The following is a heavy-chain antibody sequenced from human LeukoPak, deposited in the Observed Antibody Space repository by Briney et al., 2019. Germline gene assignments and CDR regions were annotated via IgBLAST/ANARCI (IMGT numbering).Heavy chain of an antibody. CDR3: ARRVGYCSGGSCYFDY. J-gene: IGHJ4*02. V-gene: IGHV4-59*01. Sequence: PSETLSLTCTVSGGSISSYYWGWIRQPPGKGLECIGYIYYSGSPYYNPSLRSRVSVSVDTSKSQFSLKLSSVTAADTAVYYCARRVGYCSGGSCYFDYWGQGTLVTVSS. D-gene: IGHD2-15*01. CDR2: IYYSGSP. CDR1: GGSISSYY.